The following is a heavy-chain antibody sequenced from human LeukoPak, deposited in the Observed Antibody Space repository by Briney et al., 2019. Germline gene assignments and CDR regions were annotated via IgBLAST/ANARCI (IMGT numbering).Heavy chain of an antibody. J-gene: IGHJ4*02. CDR3: VRGLPAGYSTPAY. CDR2: ILASGSPT. CDR1: GFNFNSYT. D-gene: IGHD5-18*01. V-gene: IGHV3-48*04. Sequence: GSLRLSCAASGFNFNSYTMNWVRQAPGKGLQWVANILASGSPTYYADSVKGRFIISRDNAKNSLYLQMSSLRAEDTAVYYCVRGLPAGYSTPAYWGQGTLVAVSS.